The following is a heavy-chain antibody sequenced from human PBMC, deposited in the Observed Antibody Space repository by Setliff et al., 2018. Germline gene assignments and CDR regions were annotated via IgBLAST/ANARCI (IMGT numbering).Heavy chain of an antibody. CDR1: GYTFTSYY. CDR2: INPSGGST. J-gene: IGHJ4*02. CDR3: ARELYDSSGYYNYFDY. V-gene: IGHV1-46*01. Sequence: ASVKVSCKASGYTFTSYYMHWVRQAPGQGLEWMGIINPSGGSTSYAQKFQGRVTMTRDTSASTAYMELSSLRSEDTAVYYCARELYDSSGYYNYFDYWGQGTLVTVSS. D-gene: IGHD3-22*01.